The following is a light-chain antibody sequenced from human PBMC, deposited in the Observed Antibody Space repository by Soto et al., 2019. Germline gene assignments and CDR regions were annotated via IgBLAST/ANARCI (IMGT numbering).Light chain of an antibody. CDR1: QSVSSN. V-gene: IGKV3-15*01. CDR3: QQYNNWPPLT. Sequence: EIVMTQSPATLSVSPGERATLSCWASQSVSSNLAWYQQKPGQAPRLLIYDAFTRATGIPARFSGSGSGTEFTLTISSLQSEDFAVYYCQQYNNWPPLTFGGGTKVEIK. CDR2: DAF. J-gene: IGKJ4*01.